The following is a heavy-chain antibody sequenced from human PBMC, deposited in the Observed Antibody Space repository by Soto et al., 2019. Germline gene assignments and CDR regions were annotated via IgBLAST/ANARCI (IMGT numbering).Heavy chain of an antibody. V-gene: IGHV1-3*01. CDR3: ARRSGYSTIYYYYYYGMDD. Sequence: ASVQVSCKASGYTFTSYAMHWVRQAPGQRLEWMGWINAGNGNTKYSQKFQGRVTITRDTSASTAYMELRSLRSEDTAVYYCARRSGYSTIYYYYYYGMDDWGQGTPVTVSS. D-gene: IGHD6-13*01. CDR1: GYTFTSYA. J-gene: IGHJ6*02. CDR2: INAGNGNT.